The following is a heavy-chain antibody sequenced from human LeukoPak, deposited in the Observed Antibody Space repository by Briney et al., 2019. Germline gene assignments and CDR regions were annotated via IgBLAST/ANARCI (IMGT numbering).Heavy chain of an antibody. CDR1: GFTFSSYG. CDR3: AKDKGYCSGGSCSPYYFDY. V-gene: IGHV3-23*01. Sequence: PGGSLRLSCAASGFTFSSYGMSWVRQAPGKGLEWVSAISGSGGSTYYADSVKGRFTISRDNSKNTLYLQMNSLRAEDTAVYYCAKDKGYCSGGSCSPYYFDYWGQGTLVTVSS. J-gene: IGHJ4*02. CDR2: ISGSGGST. D-gene: IGHD2-15*01.